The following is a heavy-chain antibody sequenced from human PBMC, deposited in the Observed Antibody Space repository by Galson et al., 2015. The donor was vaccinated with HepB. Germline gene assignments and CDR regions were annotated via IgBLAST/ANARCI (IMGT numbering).Heavy chain of an antibody. CDR3: ARDFFDSSSDY. J-gene: IGHJ4*02. Sequence: SVKVSCKASGYTSTKYAMNWVRQAPGQGLEWMGWISTNTGNPTYAPDFTGRFVFSLDTSVSTTYLQISSLKAEDTAVYCCARDFFDSSSDYWGQGTLVTVSS. CDR2: ISTNTGNP. CDR1: GYTSTKYA. D-gene: IGHD3-22*01. V-gene: IGHV7-4-1*02.